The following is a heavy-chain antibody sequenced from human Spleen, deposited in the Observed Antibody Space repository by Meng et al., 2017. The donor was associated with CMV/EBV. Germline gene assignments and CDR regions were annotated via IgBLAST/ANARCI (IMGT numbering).Heavy chain of an antibody. J-gene: IGHJ3*02. CDR1: GFTFSSYS. CDR3: ARDPVSSIVVVPAAIRGAFDI. V-gene: IGHV3-21*01. CDR2: ISSSSSYI. D-gene: IGHD2-2*01. Sequence: GGSLRLSCAASGFTFSSYSMNWVRQAPGKGLEWVSSISSSSSYIYYVDSVKGRFTISRDNAKNSLYLQMNSLRAEDTAVYYCARDPVSSIVVVPAAIRGAFDIWGQGTMVTVSS.